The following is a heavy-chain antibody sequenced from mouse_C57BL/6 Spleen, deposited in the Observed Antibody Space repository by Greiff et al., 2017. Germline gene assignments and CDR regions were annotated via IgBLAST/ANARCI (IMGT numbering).Heavy chain of an antibody. J-gene: IGHJ3*01. CDR1: GFTFSSYG. V-gene: IGHV5-6*01. CDR2: ISSGGSYT. CDR3: ARRGGYYDY. D-gene: IGHD2-3*01. Sequence: EVQLVESGGDLVKPGGSLKLSCAASGFTFSSYGMSWVRQTPDKRLEWVATISSGGSYTYYPDSVKGRFTISRANAKNTLYLQMSSLKSEDTAMYYCARRGGYYDYWGQGTLVTVSA.